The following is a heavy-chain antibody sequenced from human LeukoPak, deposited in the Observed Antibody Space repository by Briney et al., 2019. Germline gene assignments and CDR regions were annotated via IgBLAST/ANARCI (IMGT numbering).Heavy chain of an antibody. Sequence: GGSLRLSCAASGFIFSGSAMHWVRQAPGKGLVWVAVISYDGSNRYYADSVKGRFTISRDNSNNTAYLHMNSLGIEDTAIYYCSRGTQKWPIDYWGQGALVTVSS. CDR1: GFIFSGSA. CDR2: ISYDGSNR. V-gene: IGHV3-30-3*01. J-gene: IGHJ4*02. CDR3: SRGTQKWPIDY. D-gene: IGHD5-12*01.